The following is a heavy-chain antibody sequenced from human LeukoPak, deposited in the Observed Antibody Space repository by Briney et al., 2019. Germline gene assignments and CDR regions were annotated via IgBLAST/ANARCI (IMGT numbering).Heavy chain of an antibody. Sequence: SETLSLTCTVSGGSFSSYFWSWIRQPPGKGLEWIGYIYYSGSTHYNSSLKSRVTISLDTSRNQFSLKLSSVTAADTAVYYRARQLGDRLLFDYWGQGTLVTVSS. CDR1: GGSFSSYF. CDR2: IYYSGST. V-gene: IGHV4-59*01. CDR3: ARQLGDRLLFDY. D-gene: IGHD2-21*01. J-gene: IGHJ4*02.